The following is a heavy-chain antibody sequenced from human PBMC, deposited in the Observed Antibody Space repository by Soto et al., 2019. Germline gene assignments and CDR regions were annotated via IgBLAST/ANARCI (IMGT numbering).Heavy chain of an antibody. CDR2: IIPILGIA. CDR1: GGTFSSYT. D-gene: IGHD6-6*01. J-gene: IGHJ4*02. Sequence: QVQLVQSGAEVQKPGSSVKVSCKASGGTFSSYTISWVRQAPGQGLEWMGRIIPILGIANYAQKFQGRVTITADKSTSTAYMELSSLRSEDTAVYYCARLEYSSSKGIDYWGQGTLVTVSS. CDR3: ARLEYSSSKGIDY. V-gene: IGHV1-69*02.